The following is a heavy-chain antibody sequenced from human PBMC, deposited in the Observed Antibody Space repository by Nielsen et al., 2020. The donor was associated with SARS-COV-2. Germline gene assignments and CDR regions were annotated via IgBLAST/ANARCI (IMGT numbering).Heavy chain of an antibody. CDR2: IYYSGIT. Sequence: SETLSLTCAVSGGSISSGGYSWSWIRQPPGKGLEWIGYIYYSGITYYNPSLKSRVTISVDTSKNQFSLKLSSVTAADTAVYYCARDRVAAAGTAPNYYYYYGIDVWGQGTTVTVSS. D-gene: IGHD6-13*01. CDR3: ARDRVAAAGTAPNYYYYYGIDV. CDR1: GGSISSGGYS. J-gene: IGHJ6*02. V-gene: IGHV4-30-4*07.